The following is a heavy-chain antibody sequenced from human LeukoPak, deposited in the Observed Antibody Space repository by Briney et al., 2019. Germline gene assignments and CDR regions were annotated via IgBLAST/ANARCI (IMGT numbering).Heavy chain of an antibody. V-gene: IGHV3-23*01. CDR1: GITFSNAW. J-gene: IGHJ4*02. CDR3: TRDRIVMSGFFDY. Sequence: GGSLRLSCVVSGITFSNAWMNWVRQDPGKGLEWVSAISGRDGNTYYADSVKGRFTISRDNSKNTLYLQMISLRAEDTAIYFCTRDRIVMSGFFDYWGQGTLVTVSS. CDR2: ISGRDGNT. D-gene: IGHD6-19*01.